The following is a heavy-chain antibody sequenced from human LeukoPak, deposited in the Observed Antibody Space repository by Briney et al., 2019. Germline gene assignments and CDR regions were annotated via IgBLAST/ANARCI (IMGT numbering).Heavy chain of an antibody. CDR2: IYPGDSDT. V-gene: IGHV5-51*01. D-gene: IGHD3-22*01. J-gene: IGHJ5*02. CDR1: GYSFTSYC. CDR3: ARVYGYYDSSGYMFDP. Sequence: GESLKISCKGSGYSFTSYCIGWVRQMPGKGLEWMGIIYPGDSDTRYSPSFQGQVTISADKSISTAYLQWSSLKASDTAMYYCARVYGYYDSSGYMFDPWGQGTLVTVSS.